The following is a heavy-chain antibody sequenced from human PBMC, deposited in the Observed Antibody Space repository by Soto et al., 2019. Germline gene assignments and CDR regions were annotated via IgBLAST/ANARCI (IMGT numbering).Heavy chain of an antibody. D-gene: IGHD1-1*01. V-gene: IGHV3-23*01. CDR1: GFTFSTFG. CDR3: AKDQQHWYFDL. J-gene: IGHJ2*01. CDR2: ISGSGGST. Sequence: EVQLLESGGGLVQPVGSLRLSCAASGFTFSTFGMSWVRQAPGKGLEWVSAISGSGGSTYYADSVKGRFTISRDNSKNTLYLQMNSLRAEDTAVYYCAKDQQHWYFDLWGRGTLVTVSS.